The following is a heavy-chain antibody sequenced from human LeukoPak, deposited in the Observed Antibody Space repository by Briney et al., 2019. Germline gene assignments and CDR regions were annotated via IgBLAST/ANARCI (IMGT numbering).Heavy chain of an antibody. J-gene: IGHJ6*03. Sequence: SENLSLTCAVYGGSFSGYSWTWIRQSPGKGLEWIGKINYSGNTYYNPSLQSRLIISVDTSKNQFSLNLTSVTAADTGVYYCAREWASWYYYMDVWGTGTTVSV. D-gene: IGHD1-26*01. CDR2: INYSGNT. V-gene: IGHV4-34*01. CDR3: AREWASWYYYMDV. CDR1: GGSFSGYS.